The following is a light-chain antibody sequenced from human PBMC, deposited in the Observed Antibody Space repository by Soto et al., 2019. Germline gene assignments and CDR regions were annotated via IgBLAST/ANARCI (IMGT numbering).Light chain of an antibody. CDR3: QQPNSYPLT. Sequence: AIRMTQSPSSFSASTGDRVTITCRASQGISSYLAWYQQKPGKAPKLLIYAASSLQSGVPSRFSGSGSGTDFTLTISSLQPEDFATYYCQQPNSYPLTFGGGTKVDIK. J-gene: IGKJ4*01. CDR2: AAS. V-gene: IGKV1-8*01. CDR1: QGISSY.